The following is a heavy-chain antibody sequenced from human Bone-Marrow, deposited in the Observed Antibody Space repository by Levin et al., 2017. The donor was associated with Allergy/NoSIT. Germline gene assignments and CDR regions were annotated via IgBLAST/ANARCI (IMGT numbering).Heavy chain of an antibody. Sequence: GESLKISCKISGYGFDSYWIGWVRQMPGKGLEWMGIIHPADSETLYRPSFQGQVTISADKSITTVYLQWSSLKASDTAIYYCARRTYNLKKKNWVDPWGQGTLVTVSS. J-gene: IGHJ5*02. CDR3: ARRTYNLKKKNWVDP. CDR1: GYGFDSYW. CDR2: IHPADSET. D-gene: IGHD1-14*01. V-gene: IGHV5-51*01.